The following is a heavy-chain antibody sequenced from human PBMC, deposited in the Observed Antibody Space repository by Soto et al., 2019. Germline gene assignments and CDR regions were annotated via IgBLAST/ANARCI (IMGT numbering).Heavy chain of an antibody. Sequence: EVQLVESGGGLVQPGGSLRLSCAASGFTFSSYSMSWVRQAPGKGLEWISYISSSSNTIYYADSVKVRFTISRDNAKNSLYLQMKSLRAEDTAVYYCARDTGFLSGSTRWDNWFDPWGQGALVTVSS. CDR1: GFTFSSYS. J-gene: IGHJ5*02. D-gene: IGHD1-7*01. V-gene: IGHV3-48*01. CDR2: ISSSSNTI. CDR3: ARDTGFLSGSTRWDNWFDP.